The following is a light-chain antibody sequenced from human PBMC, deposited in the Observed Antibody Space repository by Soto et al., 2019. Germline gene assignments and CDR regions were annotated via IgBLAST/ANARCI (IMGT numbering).Light chain of an antibody. J-gene: IGLJ2*01. CDR1: TSNIGSNT. V-gene: IGLV1-44*01. Sequence: QLVLTQPPSASGTPGQRVTISCSGSTSNIGSNTVYWYRQLPGTAPKLLIYSNNQRSSGVPDRFSGSKSGTSASLAISGLQSEDEADYYCAAWDDSLNGPVFGGGTKLTVL. CDR3: AAWDDSLNGPV. CDR2: SNN.